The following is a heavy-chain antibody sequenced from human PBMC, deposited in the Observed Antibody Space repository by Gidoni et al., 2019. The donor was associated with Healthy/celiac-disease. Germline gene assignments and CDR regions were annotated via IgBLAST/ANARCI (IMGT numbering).Heavy chain of an antibody. J-gene: IGHJ4*02. CDR2: IYWDDGK. V-gene: IGHV2-5*02. CDR3: AKYLAGSHFDS. D-gene: IGHD2-2*02. Sequence: QITLKESGPTLVKPTQTLTLTCTFSGFSFSPNGVGVGWIRQPPGKALEWLALIYWDDGKRFSPSLKSRLSITKDTSKNQVVLTMTNVDPVDTATYDCAKYLAGSHFDSWGQGTLVTVSS. CDR1: GFSFSPNGVG.